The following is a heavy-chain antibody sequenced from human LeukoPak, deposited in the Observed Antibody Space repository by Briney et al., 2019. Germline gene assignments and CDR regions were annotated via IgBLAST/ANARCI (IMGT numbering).Heavy chain of an antibody. V-gene: IGHV4-39*07. CDR2: IYYSGST. J-gene: IGHJ5*02. CDR3: AREPRIAVAGTNWFDP. CDR1: GGSISNKY. D-gene: IGHD6-19*01. Sequence: SETLSLTCTVSGGSISNKYWGWIRQPPGKGLEWIGSIYYSGSTYYNPSLKSRVTISVDTSKNQFSLKLSSVTAADTAVYYCAREPRIAVAGTNWFDPWGQGTLVTVSS.